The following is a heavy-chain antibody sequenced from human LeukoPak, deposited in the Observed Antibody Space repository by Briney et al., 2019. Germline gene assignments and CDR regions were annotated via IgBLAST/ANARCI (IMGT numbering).Heavy chain of an antibody. D-gene: IGHD1-1*01. CDR1: GFTFSSYS. Sequence: PGGPLRLSCAASGFTFSSYSMNWVRQAPGKGLEWVSSISSSSSYIYYADSVKGRFTISRDNAKNPLYLQMNSLRAEDTAVYYCARDRTGTAFGYWGQGTLVTVSS. J-gene: IGHJ4*02. CDR2: ISSSSSYI. CDR3: ARDRTGTAFGY. V-gene: IGHV3-21*01.